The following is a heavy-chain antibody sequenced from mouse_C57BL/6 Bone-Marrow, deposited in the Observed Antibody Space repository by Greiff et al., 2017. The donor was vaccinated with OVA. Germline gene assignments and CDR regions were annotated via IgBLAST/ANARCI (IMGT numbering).Heavy chain of an antibody. Sequence: ESGPGLVKPSQSLSLTCSVTGYSITSGYYWNWIRQFPGNKLEWMGYISYDGSNNYNPSLKNRISITRDTSKNQFFLKLNSVTTEDTATYYCAYDYDGYAMDYWGQGTSVTVSS. CDR3: AYDYDGYAMDY. CDR1: GYSITSGYY. CDR2: ISYDGSN. J-gene: IGHJ4*01. V-gene: IGHV3-6*01. D-gene: IGHD2-4*01.